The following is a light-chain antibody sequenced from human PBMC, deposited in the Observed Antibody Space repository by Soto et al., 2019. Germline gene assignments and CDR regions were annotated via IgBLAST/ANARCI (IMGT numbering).Light chain of an antibody. V-gene: IGLV2-14*01. CDR3: SSYTSSSTLVV. CDR2: DVS. CDR1: SGYVGSYKY. Sequence: QYALTQPASVSGSPGQSITISCTGTSGYVGSYKYVSWYQQHPGKAPKVMIYDVSNRPSGVSNRFSGSKSGNTASLTISGLQAEDEADYYCSSYTSSSTLVVFGGGTKLTDL. J-gene: IGLJ2*01.